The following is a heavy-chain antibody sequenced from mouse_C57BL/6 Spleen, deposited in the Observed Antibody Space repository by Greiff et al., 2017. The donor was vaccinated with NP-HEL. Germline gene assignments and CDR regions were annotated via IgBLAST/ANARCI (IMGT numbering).Heavy chain of an antibody. J-gene: IGHJ2*01. Sequence: EVHLVESGEGLVKPGGSLKLSCAASGFTFSSYAMSWVRQTPEKRLEWVAYISSGGDYIYYADTVKGRFTISRDNARNTLYLQMSSLKSEDTAMYYCTRGRGDRGYFDYWGQGTTLTVSS. D-gene: IGHD2-13*01. CDR1: GFTFSSYA. CDR2: ISSGGDYI. V-gene: IGHV5-9-1*02. CDR3: TRGRGDRGYFDY.